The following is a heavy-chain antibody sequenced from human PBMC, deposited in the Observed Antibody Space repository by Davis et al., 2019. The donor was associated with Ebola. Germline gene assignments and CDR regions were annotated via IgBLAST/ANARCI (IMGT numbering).Heavy chain of an antibody. V-gene: IGHV3-23*01. Sequence: PGGSLRLSCAASGFTFSSYAMSWVRQAPGKGLEWVSAISGSGGSTYYADSVKGRFTISRDNSKNTLYLQMNSLRAEDTAVYYCAKDLLYYYGSGSYYQYWYFDLWGRGTLVTVSS. D-gene: IGHD3-10*01. J-gene: IGHJ2*01. CDR1: GFTFSSYA. CDR2: ISGSGGST. CDR3: AKDLLYYYGSGSYYQYWYFDL.